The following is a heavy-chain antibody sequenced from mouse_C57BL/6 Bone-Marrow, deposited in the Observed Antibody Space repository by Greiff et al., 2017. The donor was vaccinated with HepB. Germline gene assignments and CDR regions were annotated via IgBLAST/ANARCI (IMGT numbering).Heavy chain of an antibody. Sequence: EVKLVESGGDLVKPGGSLKLSCAASGFTFSSYGMSWVRQTPDKRLEWVATISSGGSYTYYPDSVKGRFTISRDNAKNTLYLQMSSLKSEDTAMYYCARKLGDYGKKEYGYFDVWGTGTTVTVSA. D-gene: IGHD2-1*01. V-gene: IGHV5-6*01. CDR2: ISSGGSYT. CDR1: GFTFSSYG. CDR3: ARKLGDYGKKEYGYFDV. J-gene: IGHJ1*03.